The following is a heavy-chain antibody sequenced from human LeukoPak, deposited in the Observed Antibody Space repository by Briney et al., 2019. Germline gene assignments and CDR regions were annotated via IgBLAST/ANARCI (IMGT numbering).Heavy chain of an antibody. J-gene: IGHJ4*02. CDR2: INQDGSEK. CDR1: GFTLSSYW. D-gene: IGHD3-10*01. Sequence: GGSLRLSCAASGFTLSSYWMSWVRQAPGKGLEWVANINQDGSEKYYVDSVKGRFTISRDNAKNSLFLQMNSLKAEDTAVYYCARGVGYYYGSRSYYADYWGQGTLVTVSS. V-gene: IGHV3-7*01. CDR3: ARGVGYYYGSRSYYADY.